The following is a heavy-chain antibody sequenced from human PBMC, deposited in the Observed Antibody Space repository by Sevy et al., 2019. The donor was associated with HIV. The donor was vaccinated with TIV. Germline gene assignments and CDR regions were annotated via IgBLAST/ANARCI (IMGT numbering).Heavy chain of an antibody. CDR3: AKDWPGTTGTTKGPYGMDV. D-gene: IGHD1-1*01. Sequence: GGCLRLSCAASGFTFSSYGMHWVRQAPGKGLEWVAVISYDGSNKYYADSVKGRFTISRDNSKNTLYLQMNSLRAEDTAVYYCAKDWPGTTGTTKGPYGMDVWGQGTTVTVSS. V-gene: IGHV3-30*18. CDR1: GFTFSSYG. CDR2: ISYDGSNK. J-gene: IGHJ6*02.